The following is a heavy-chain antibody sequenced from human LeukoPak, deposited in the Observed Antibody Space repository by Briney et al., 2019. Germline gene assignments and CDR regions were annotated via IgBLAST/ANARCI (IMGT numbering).Heavy chain of an antibody. CDR1: GGSISSYY. Sequence: SETLSLTCTVSGGSISSYYWSWIRQPPGKGLEWIGYIYYSGSTNYNPSLKSRVTISVDTSKNQFSLKLSSVTAADTAVYYCARADSSGYYLHIDYWGQGTLVTVSS. V-gene: IGHV4-59*01. CDR2: IYYSGST. D-gene: IGHD3-22*01. CDR3: ARADSSGYYLHIDY. J-gene: IGHJ4*02.